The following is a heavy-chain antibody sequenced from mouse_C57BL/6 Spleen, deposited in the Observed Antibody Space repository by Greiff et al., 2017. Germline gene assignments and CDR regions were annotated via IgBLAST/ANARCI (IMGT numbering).Heavy chain of an antibody. CDR3: ASSHMANYGAY. D-gene: IGHD1-1*01. Sequence: QVQLQQSGAELMKPGASVKLSCKATGYTFTGYWIEWVKQRPGHGLEWIGEILPGSGSTNYNEKFKGKATFTADTSSNTAYMQLSSLTTEDSAIYYCASSHMANYGAYWGQGTLVTVSA. CDR1: GYTFTGYW. CDR2: ILPGSGST. J-gene: IGHJ3*01. V-gene: IGHV1-9*01.